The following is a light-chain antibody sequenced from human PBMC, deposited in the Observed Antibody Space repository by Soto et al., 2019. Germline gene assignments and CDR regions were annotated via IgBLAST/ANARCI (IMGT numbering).Light chain of an antibody. Sequence: QSVLTQPPSASGTPGQRVTISCSGSTSNIGSKTVSWYQQLPGSAPRVLIYSNNERPSGVPDRFSGSKSGTSASLAISGLQSEDVADYYCATWDDSLPAVFGGGTKLTVL. V-gene: IGLV1-44*01. J-gene: IGLJ2*01. CDR2: SNN. CDR3: ATWDDSLPAV. CDR1: TSNIGSKT.